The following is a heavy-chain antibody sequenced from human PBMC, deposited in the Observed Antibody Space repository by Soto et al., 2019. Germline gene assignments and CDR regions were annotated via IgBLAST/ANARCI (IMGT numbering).Heavy chain of an antibody. CDR2: MNPDSGNT. J-gene: IGHJ6*03. CDR3: AREAASDPSFYYHYMDV. CDR1: GYTFSNYT. D-gene: IGHD3-10*01. Sequence: EQLVQSGAEVKKPGAPVKVSCKASGYTFSNYTINWVRQASGQGLEWMGWMNPDSGNTGYAEKFQGRVTMTRNSSISTAYMELSGLRSEDTAVYYCAREAASDPSFYYHYMDVWGKGTTVTVSS. V-gene: IGHV1-8*01.